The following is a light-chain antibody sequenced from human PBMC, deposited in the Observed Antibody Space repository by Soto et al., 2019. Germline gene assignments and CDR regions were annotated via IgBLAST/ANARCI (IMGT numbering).Light chain of an antibody. Sequence: EVVLTQSPGTLSLSAGERATLSCRASQSVSSNYLAWYQQKPGQSPRLLIYGASNRASGISDRFSGSGSGTDFTLTISRLEPEDFAVYYCQHYGETPITFGLGTRLEIK. CDR1: QSVSSNY. CDR3: QHYGETPIT. J-gene: IGKJ5*01. V-gene: IGKV3-20*01. CDR2: GAS.